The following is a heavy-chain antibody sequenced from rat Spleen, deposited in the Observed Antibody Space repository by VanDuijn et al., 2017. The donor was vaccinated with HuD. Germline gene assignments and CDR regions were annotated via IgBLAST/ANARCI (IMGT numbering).Heavy chain of an antibody. CDR1: GFTFSNYG. CDR3: ATDRPGSFGYYVMDA. D-gene: IGHD5-1*01. V-gene: IGHV5-19*01. J-gene: IGHJ4*01. CDR2: ISPSGGST. Sequence: EVQLVESGGGLVQPGRSLKLSCAASGFTFSNYGMHWIRQAPTKGLEWVASISPSGGSTYYRDSVKGRFTISRDNAKSTLYLQMDSLRSEDTATYYCATDRPGSFGYYVMDAWGQGASVTVSS.